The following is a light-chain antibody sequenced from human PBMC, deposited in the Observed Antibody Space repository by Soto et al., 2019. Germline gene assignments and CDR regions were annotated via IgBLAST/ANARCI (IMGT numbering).Light chain of an antibody. Sequence: QSALTQPASVSGSPGQSITISCTGTSSDVGGYNYVSWYQQHPGQAPKLMIYDVSNRPSGVSNRFSGSKSGNTASLTISGLQAEDAADYYCSSYTSSSTPWVFGGGTKVTVL. CDR1: SSDVGGYNY. CDR3: SSYTSSSTPWV. J-gene: IGLJ3*02. V-gene: IGLV2-14*01. CDR2: DVS.